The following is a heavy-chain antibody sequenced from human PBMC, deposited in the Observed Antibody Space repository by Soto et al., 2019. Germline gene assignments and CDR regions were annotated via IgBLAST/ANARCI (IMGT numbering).Heavy chain of an antibody. D-gene: IGHD6-13*01. CDR3: ARGLDSSRDY. CDR1: GGTFSSYA. Sequence: GASVKVSGKASGGTFSSYAISWVRQAPGQGLEWMGGIIPIFGTANYAQKFQGRVTITADESTSTDYMELSSLRSEDTAVYYCARGLDSSRDYWGQGTLVTVSS. V-gene: IGHV1-69*13. J-gene: IGHJ4*02. CDR2: IIPIFGTA.